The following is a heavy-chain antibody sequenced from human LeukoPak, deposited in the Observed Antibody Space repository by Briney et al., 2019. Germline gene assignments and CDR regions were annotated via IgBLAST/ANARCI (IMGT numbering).Heavy chain of an antibody. J-gene: IGHJ4*02. CDR2: IDWDDEK. D-gene: IGHD3-22*01. Sequence: KESGPALVKPTQTLTLTCSFSGFSLSTSGTRVSWIRQPPGKALEWLARIDWDDEKFYSTSLRTRLTISKDTSKNQVVLIMTNMDPVDTATYYCARGQSGYLFDYWGQGTLVTVSS. CDR3: ARGQSGYLFDY. CDR1: GFSLSTSGTR. V-gene: IGHV2-70*04.